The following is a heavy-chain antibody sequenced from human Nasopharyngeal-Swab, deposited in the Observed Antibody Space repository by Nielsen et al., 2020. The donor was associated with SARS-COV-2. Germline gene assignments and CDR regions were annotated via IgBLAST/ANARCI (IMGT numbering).Heavy chain of an antibody. CDR2: ISPRSSRI. CDR3: ARDSSSSLDQ. J-gene: IGHJ4*02. Sequence: GGSLRLSCAASGFTFSLYTMHWVRQAPGKGLEWVSSISPRSSRIYYTDSVRGRFAISRDNARNSLYLQMNSLRAEDTAVYYCARDSSSSLDQWGRGTLVTVSS. V-gene: IGHV3-21*01. D-gene: IGHD6-6*01. CDR1: GFTFSLYT.